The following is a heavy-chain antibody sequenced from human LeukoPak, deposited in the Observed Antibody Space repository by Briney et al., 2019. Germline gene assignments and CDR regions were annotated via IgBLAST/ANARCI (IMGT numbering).Heavy chain of an antibody. CDR3: VKDYISGWRDAFDI. CDR1: GFTLSNYA. D-gene: IGHD6-25*01. J-gene: IGHJ3*02. Sequence: PGGSLRLSCAASGFTLSNYAMSRVRQAPGKGLEWVSAISGSGSSTYYADSVKGRFTISRDNSKNTVYLQMNSLRADDTAVYYCVKDYISGWRDAFDIWGQGTMVTVSS. CDR2: ISGSGSST. V-gene: IGHV3-23*01.